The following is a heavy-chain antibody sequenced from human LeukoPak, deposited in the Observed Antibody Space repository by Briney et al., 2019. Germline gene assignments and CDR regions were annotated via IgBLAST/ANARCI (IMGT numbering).Heavy chain of an antibody. CDR3: ARRLDYSAGTFDY. J-gene: IGHJ4*02. CDR1: GFTVSSNY. Sequence: PGGSLRLSCAASGFTVSSNYMNWVRQAPGKGLEWVSIIYDNNSTYYADSVKGRFTISRGNSKNTLYLQMNSLRAEDTAVYYCARRLDYSAGTFDYWGQGTLVTVSS. V-gene: IGHV3-53*01. D-gene: IGHD3-16*01. CDR2: IYDNNST.